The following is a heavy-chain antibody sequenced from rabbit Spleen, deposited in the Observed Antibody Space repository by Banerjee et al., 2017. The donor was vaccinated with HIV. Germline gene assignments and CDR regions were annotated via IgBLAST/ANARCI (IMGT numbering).Heavy chain of an antibody. CDR3: ARDSGSSFSSYGMDL. D-gene: IGHD8-1*01. V-gene: IGHV1S40*01. J-gene: IGHJ6*01. Sequence: QQLVESGGGLVKPGASLTLTCKASGITLSSSDHMCWVRQAPGKGLEWIACIEGGSSAFSYFASWAKGRFTISKTSSTTVTLQMTSLTAADTATYFCARDSGSSFSSYGMDLWGPGTLVTVS. CDR1: GITLSSSDH. CDR2: IEGGSSAFS.